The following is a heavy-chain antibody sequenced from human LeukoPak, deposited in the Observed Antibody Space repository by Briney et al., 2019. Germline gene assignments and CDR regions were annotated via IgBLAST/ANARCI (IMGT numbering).Heavy chain of an antibody. D-gene: IGHD6-19*01. V-gene: IGHV1-2*02. CDR1: GYTFTDYY. CDR2: INPNSGGT. Sequence: ASVKVSRKASGYTFTDYYIHWVRQAPGQGLEWMGWINPNSGGTNYAQNFQGRVTMTRDTSISTAYMEVSRLRSDDTAVYYCAREMGSYSSGWYPDYWGQGTLVTVSS. CDR3: AREMGSYSSGWYPDY. J-gene: IGHJ4*02.